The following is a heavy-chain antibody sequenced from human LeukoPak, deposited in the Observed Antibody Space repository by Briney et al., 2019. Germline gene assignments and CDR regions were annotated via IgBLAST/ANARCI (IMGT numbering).Heavy chain of an antibody. Sequence: GGSLRLSCAASGFTFSNCDIHWVRQAPGKGLEWVAVISFDGNDKYYADSVKGRFSISRDNSRNTLYLKMNSLSFEDTAVYYCAKAPSDYGDYSYYLDYWGQGTLVTVSS. J-gene: IGHJ4*02. CDR1: GFTFSNCD. D-gene: IGHD4-17*01. CDR3: AKAPSDYGDYSYYLDY. CDR2: ISFDGNDK. V-gene: IGHV3-30*18.